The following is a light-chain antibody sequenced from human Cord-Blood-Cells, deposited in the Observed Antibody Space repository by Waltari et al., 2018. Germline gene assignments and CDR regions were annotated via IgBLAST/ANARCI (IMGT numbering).Light chain of an antibody. CDR3: QQYGSSPPYT. CDR2: GAS. Sequence: EIVLTQSPGTLSLSPGERANLSCRARQSVTSSYLAWYQQKPGQPARLLIYGASSRATGIPDRFSGSGSGTDFTLTISRLEPEDFAVYYCQQYGSSPPYTFGQGTKLEIK. J-gene: IGKJ2*01. CDR1: QSVTSSY. V-gene: IGKV3-20*01.